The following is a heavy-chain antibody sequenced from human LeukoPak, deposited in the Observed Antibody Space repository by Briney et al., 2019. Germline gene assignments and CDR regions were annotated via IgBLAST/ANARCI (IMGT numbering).Heavy chain of an antibody. V-gene: IGHV3-49*04. CDR1: GFTFSNYP. J-gene: IGHJ4*02. CDR2: LGSTADGGTT. Sequence: GGSLRLSCTTSGFTFSNYPMSWVSQAHGKGLEWLSLLGSTADGGTTKYAASVKGLFTISTDDSKSIAYLQINSLKTDATAVYYCTRPYYDDLTGYYSDYWGKGTQVTVSS. D-gene: IGHD3-9*01. CDR3: TRPYYDDLTGYYSDY.